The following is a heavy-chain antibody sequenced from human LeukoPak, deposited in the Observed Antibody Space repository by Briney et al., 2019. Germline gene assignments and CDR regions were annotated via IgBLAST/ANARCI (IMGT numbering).Heavy chain of an antibody. Sequence: PSQTLSLTCTVSGDSISSGDYYWSWIRQPAGKGLEWIGRISSSGSTNYNPSLKSRVTISVDTSKNQFSLKVSSVTAADTAVYYCARAHCSGTMCYSPMDVSGTGTTGTVS. V-gene: IGHV4-61*02. J-gene: IGHJ6*03. CDR2: ISSSGST. CDR1: GDSISSGDYY. CDR3: ARAHCSGTMCYSPMDV. D-gene: IGHD2-2*01.